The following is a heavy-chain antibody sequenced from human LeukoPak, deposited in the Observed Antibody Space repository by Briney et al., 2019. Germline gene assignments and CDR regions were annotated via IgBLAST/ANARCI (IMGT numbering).Heavy chain of an antibody. CDR3: ARGGGLDV. Sequence: PGGSPRFSCAASGFTFSSYWMNWARQAPGKGLEWVASINHNGNVNYYVDSVKGRFTISRDNAKNSLYLQMSNLRAEDSAVYFCARGGGLDVWGQGATVTVSS. J-gene: IGHJ6*02. CDR1: GFTFSSYW. V-gene: IGHV3-7*03. D-gene: IGHD3-16*01. CDR2: INHNGNVN.